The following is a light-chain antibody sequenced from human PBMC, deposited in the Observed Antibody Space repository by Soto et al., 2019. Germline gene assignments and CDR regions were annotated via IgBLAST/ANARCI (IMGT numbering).Light chain of an antibody. Sequence: DIEMTQSPSSLSASVGDRVTITCRASESISSYLNWYQQKPGKVPKLLIYAASSLQSGVPPRFSGSGSGTDITFIISSLQPERVVTYIFLQSYGPPLTFGGGTNVEIK. CDR1: ESISSY. CDR3: LQSYGPPLT. V-gene: IGKV1-39*01. J-gene: IGKJ4*02. CDR2: AAS.